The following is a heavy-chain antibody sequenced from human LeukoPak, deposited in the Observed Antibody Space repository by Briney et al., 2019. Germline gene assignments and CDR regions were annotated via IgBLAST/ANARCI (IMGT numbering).Heavy chain of an antibody. D-gene: IGHD6-13*01. Sequence: GESLKISCKGSGYSFTSYWIGWVRQMPGKGLEWMGIIYPGDSDTRYSPSFQGQVTISADKSISTAYLQWSSLKASDTAMYYCARRPYSSSWYRVGYYFDYWGQGTLVTVSS. CDR1: GYSFTSYW. V-gene: IGHV5-51*01. CDR3: ARRPYSSSWYRVGYYFDY. J-gene: IGHJ4*02. CDR2: IYPGDSDT.